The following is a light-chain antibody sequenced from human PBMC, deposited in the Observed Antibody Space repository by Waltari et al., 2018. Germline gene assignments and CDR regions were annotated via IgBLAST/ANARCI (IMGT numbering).Light chain of an antibody. J-gene: IGKJ1*01. CDR1: RGISSY. Sequence: DIHLTQSPSYLSASVGDRVTITCRASRGISSYLAWYQQKPGKAPKLLIYAASTLQSGVPLRFSGRGSGTEFTLTISSLQPEDVATYYCQQVNTYSWTFGQGTKVEIK. V-gene: IGKV1-9*01. CDR3: QQVNTYSWT. CDR2: AAS.